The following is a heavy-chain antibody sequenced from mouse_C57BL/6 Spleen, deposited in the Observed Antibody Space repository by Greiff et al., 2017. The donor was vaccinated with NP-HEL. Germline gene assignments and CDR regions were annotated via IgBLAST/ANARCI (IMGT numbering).Heavy chain of an antibody. CDR3: ARGELGNLFDY. J-gene: IGHJ2*01. CDR1: GYTFTSSW. D-gene: IGHD2-1*01. Sequence: QVQLQQPGAELVKPGASVKLSCKASGYTFTSSWMHWVKQRPGQGLEWIGMIHPNSGSTNYNEKFKSKATLTVDKASSTAYMQLSSLTSEDSAVYYCARGELGNLFDYWGQGTTLTVSS. V-gene: IGHV1-64*01. CDR2: IHPNSGST.